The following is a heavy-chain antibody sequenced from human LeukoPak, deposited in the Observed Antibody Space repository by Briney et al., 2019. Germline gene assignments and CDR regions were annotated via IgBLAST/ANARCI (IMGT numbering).Heavy chain of an antibody. D-gene: IGHD3-9*01. CDR1: GGSFSGYY. Sequence: SETLSLTCAVYGGSFSGYYWSWIRQPPGKVLEWIGEINHSGSTNYNPSLESRVTISVDTSKNQFSLKLSSVTAADTAVYYCARTKMTGYYRGWGQGTLVTVSS. V-gene: IGHV4-34*01. J-gene: IGHJ4*02. CDR3: ARTKMTGYYRG. CDR2: INHSGST.